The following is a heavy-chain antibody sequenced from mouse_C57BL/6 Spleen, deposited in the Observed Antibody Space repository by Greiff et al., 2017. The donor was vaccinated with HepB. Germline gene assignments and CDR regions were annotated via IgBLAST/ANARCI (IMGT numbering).Heavy chain of an antibody. J-gene: IGHJ4*01. V-gene: IGHV1-66*01. D-gene: IGHD2-2*01. CDR2: FYPGSGNT. CDR3: ASGGYYYAMDY. CDR1: GYSFTSYY. Sequence: QVQLQQSGPELVKPGASVKISCKASGYSFTSYYIHWVKQRPGQGLEWIGWFYPGSGNTKYNEKFKGKATLTADTSSSTAYMQLSSLTSEDYAVYYCASGGYYYAMDYWGQGTSVTVSS.